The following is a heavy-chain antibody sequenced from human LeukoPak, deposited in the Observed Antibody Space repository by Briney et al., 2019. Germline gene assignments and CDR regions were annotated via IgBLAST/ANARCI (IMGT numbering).Heavy chain of an antibody. CDR2: VNPNSGGT. J-gene: IGHJ5*02. Sequence: ASVKVSCKASGYTFTGYYMHWVRQAPGQGLEWMGWVNPNSGGTNYAQEFQGRVTITRDTSISTAYMELSRLKYDDTAVYYCARDIDSSASNDWFDPWGQGTLVTVSS. V-gene: IGHV1-2*02. CDR3: ARDIDSSASNDWFDP. D-gene: IGHD6-19*01. CDR1: GYTFTGYY.